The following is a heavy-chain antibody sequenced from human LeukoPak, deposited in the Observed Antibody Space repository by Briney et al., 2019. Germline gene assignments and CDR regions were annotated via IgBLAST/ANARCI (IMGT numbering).Heavy chain of an antibody. CDR3: ATVYWYFDL. Sequence: PGESLRLSCVASGISFKNTWMSWVRQAPGKGLEWVGLIRSQVDGGTADHAAAVKGRFSISRDDSKNTLHLQMRSLKTEDTAVYYCATVYWYFDLWGLGTLVSVSA. V-gene: IGHV3-15*01. J-gene: IGHJ2*01. CDR2: IRSQVDGGTA. CDR1: GISFKNTW.